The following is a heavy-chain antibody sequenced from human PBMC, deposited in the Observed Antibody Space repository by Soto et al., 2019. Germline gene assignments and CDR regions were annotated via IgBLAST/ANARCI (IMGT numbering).Heavy chain of an antibody. CDR1: GFTFSNAW. J-gene: IGHJ6*02. V-gene: IGHV3-15*01. Sequence: KSGGSLRLSCAASGFTFSNAWMSWVRQAPGRGLEWVGRIKSKIDGGATDYAAPVKGRFTISRDDSKNTLYLQINSLKTEDTAVYYCTTVEMATIRIDYYGMDVWGQGTTVTVSS. CDR3: TTVEMATIRIDYYGMDV. CDR2: IKSKIDGGAT. D-gene: IGHD5-12*01.